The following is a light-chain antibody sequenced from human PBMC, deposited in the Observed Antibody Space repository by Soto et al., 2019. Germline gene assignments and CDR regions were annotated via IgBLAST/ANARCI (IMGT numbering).Light chain of an antibody. Sequence: DIQMTQSPCSLSASVGDRVTITCRASQNINGDLHWYQQKPGKAPKLLIFSAYTFKDGVPSRFSGSGFGTDFTLTISSVQAEDFATYFCQQSYSRVLTFGGGTQVETK. CDR1: QNINGD. CDR3: QQSYSRVLT. CDR2: SAY. V-gene: IGKV1-39*01. J-gene: IGKJ4*01.